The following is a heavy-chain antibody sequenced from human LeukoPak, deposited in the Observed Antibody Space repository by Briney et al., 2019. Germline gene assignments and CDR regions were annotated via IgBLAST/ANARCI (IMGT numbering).Heavy chain of an antibody. D-gene: IGHD1-26*01. CDR3: ARVVGATH. Sequence: PGGSLRLSCAASGFTFSSYWMSWVRQAPGKGLEWVALISYDGSHKYYADSVKGRFTISRDNSKNTLYLQMNSLRAEDTAVYYCARVVGATHWGQGTLVTVSS. CDR2: ISYDGSHK. CDR1: GFTFSSYW. V-gene: IGHV3-30*03. J-gene: IGHJ4*02.